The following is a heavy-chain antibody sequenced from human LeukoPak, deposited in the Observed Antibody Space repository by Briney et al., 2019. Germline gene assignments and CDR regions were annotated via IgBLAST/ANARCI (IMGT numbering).Heavy chain of an antibody. J-gene: IGHJ6*02. CDR3: ARESQSRNCSTPNCYGGYYHHGMDV. V-gene: IGHV4-59*11. CDR2: IFYIGGS. CDR1: GGSINSHF. Sequence: SETLSLTCFVSGGSINSHFWGWIRQPPGKGLEWMGNIFYIGGSNYNPSLTSRFTISVHTSKNQFSLKVNSVTAADTAVNYCARESQSRNCSTPNCYGGYYHHGMDVWGQGTTVTVSS. D-gene: IGHD2-2*01.